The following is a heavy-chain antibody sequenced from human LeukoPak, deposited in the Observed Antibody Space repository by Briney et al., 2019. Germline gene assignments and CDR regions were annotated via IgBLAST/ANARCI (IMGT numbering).Heavy chain of an antibody. CDR2: IYYSGST. CDR1: GGSISSSSYY. D-gene: IGHD6-6*01. J-gene: IGHJ4*02. V-gene: IGHV4-39*01. CDR3: ARVEYSSSSVDY. Sequence: SGTLSLTCTVSGGSISSSSYYWGWIRQPPGKGLEWIGSIYYSGSTYYNPSLKSRVTISVDTSKNQFSLKLSSVTAADTAVYYCARVEYSSSSVDYWGQGTLVTVSS.